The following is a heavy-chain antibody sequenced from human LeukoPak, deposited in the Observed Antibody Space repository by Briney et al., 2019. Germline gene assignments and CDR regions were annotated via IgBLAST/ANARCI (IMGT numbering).Heavy chain of an antibody. Sequence: SETLSLTCTVSGGSISSYYWSWIRQPPGKGLEWIGYIYYSGSTNYNPSLKSRVTISVDTSKNQFSLKLSSVTAADTAVYYCARSVSGLNIYYYCMDVWGKGTTVTVSS. CDR2: IYYSGST. J-gene: IGHJ6*03. CDR1: GGSISSYY. CDR3: ARSVSGLNIYYYCMDV. D-gene: IGHD5-12*01. V-gene: IGHV4-59*01.